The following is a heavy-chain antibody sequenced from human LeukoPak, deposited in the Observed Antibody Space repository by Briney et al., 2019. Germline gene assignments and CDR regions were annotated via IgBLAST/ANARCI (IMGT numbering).Heavy chain of an antibody. CDR2: ISDSGGST. J-gene: IGHJ4*02. CDR1: GFTFSSYA. V-gene: IGHV3-23*01. CDR3: AKESGLSGSGSYYNPADY. D-gene: IGHD3-10*01. Sequence: PGGSLRLSCAASGFTFSSYAMSWVRQAPGKGLAWVSAISDSGGSTYYADSVKGRFTISRDNSKNTLYLQMNSLRAEDTAVYYCAKESGLSGSGSYYNPADYWGQGTLVTVSS.